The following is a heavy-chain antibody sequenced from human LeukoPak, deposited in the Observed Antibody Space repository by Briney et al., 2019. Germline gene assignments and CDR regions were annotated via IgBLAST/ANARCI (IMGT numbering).Heavy chain of an antibody. CDR1: GFTFSSYG. J-gene: IGHJ4*02. CDR3: ANPEGVDDYGGNDY. V-gene: IGHV3-30*02. D-gene: IGHD4-23*01. CDR2: IRYDGSNK. Sequence: GGSLRLSCAASGFTFSSYGMHWVRQAPGKGLEWVAFIRYDGSNKYYADSVKGRFTISRDNSKNTLYLQMNSLRAEDTAVYSCANPEGVDDYGGNDYWGQGTLVTVSS.